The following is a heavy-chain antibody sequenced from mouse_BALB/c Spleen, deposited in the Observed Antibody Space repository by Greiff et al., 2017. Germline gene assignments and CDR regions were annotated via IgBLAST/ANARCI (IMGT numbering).Heavy chain of an antibody. CDR3: ARGDGYYFDY. J-gene: IGHJ2*01. Sequence: EVKLVESGGGLVKPGGSLKLSCAASGFAFSSYDMSWVRQTPEKRLEWVAYISSGGGSTYYPDTVKGRFTISRDNAKNTLYLQMSSLRSEDTAMYYCARGDGYYFDYWGQGTTLTVSS. CDR1: GFAFSSYD. CDR2: ISSGGGST. D-gene: IGHD1-2*01. V-gene: IGHV5-12-1*01.